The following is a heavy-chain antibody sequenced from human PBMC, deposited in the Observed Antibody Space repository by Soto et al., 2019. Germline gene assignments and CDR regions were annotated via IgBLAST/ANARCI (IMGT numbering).Heavy chain of an antibody. CDR2: IYYSGST. V-gene: IGHV4-59*01. CDR1: GGSISSYY. Sequence: SETLSLTCTVSGGSISSYYWSWIRQPPGKGLEWIGYIYYSGSTNYNPSLKSRVTISVDTSKNQFSLKLSSVTAADTAVYYCARDAPLYRRDAFDIWGQGKMVTVSS. J-gene: IGHJ3*02. CDR3: ARDAPLYRRDAFDI.